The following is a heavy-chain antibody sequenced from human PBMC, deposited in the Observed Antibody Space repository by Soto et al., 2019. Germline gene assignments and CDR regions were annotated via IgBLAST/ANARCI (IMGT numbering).Heavy chain of an antibody. CDR3: ARVGDIAEAGRAGAMDV. D-gene: IGHD6-13*01. J-gene: IGHJ6*02. CDR1: GYTFIKYG. Sequence: QVQLVQSGAEVKKPGASVKVSCKASGYTFIKYGISWVRQAPGQGLEGMGWISADNGHTIYAQKLQGRVTMTTDTSTSTVYMELRSLRSDDTALYYCARVGDIAEAGRAGAMDVWGQGTTVTVSS. V-gene: IGHV1-18*01. CDR2: ISADNGHT.